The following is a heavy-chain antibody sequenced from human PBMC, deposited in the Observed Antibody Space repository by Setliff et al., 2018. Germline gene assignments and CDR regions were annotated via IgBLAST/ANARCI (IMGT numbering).Heavy chain of an antibody. CDR2: INHSGGT. CDR1: GGPFSGYY. D-gene: IGHD1-1*01. CDR3: ARTGTYRYFDS. Sequence: SETLSLTCAVQGGPFSGYYWSWIRQPPGKGLESIGGINHSGGTNYNPSLKSRVTMSVDTSKNQFSLQLTSVTAADTAVYYCARTGTYRYFDSWGQGTRVTVSS. J-gene: IGHJ4*02. V-gene: IGHV4-34*01.